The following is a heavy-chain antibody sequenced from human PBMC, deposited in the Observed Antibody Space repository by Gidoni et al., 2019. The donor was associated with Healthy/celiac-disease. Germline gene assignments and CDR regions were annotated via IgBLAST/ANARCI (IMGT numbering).Heavy chain of an antibody. D-gene: IGHD4-17*01. CDR1: GFTGSSNY. V-gene: IGHV3-66*01. Sequence: EVQLVESGGGLVQPGGSMRLSGAASGFTGSSNYMSWVRQAPGKGLEWFSVIYSGGITYYADSVKGRFTISRDNSKNTLYLQMNSLRAEDTAVYYCARVGPGDYGDYEPYFDYWGQGTLVTVSS. CDR2: IYSGGIT. J-gene: IGHJ4*02. CDR3: ARVGPGDYGDYEPYFDY.